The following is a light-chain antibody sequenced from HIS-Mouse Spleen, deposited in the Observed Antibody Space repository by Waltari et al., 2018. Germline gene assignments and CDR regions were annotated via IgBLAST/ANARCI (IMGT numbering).Light chain of an antibody. CDR2: EVS. J-gene: IGLJ3*02. V-gene: IGLV2-14*01. CDR3: SSYTSSSTWV. Sequence: QSALTQPASVSGSPGQSITISCTGTSSDVGGYNYVSWYQQHPGKAPKLRIYEVSNRPSGVSKRFSGSNSGNKASLTISGLQAEDEADYYCSSYTSSSTWVFGGGTKLTVL. CDR1: SSDVGGYNY.